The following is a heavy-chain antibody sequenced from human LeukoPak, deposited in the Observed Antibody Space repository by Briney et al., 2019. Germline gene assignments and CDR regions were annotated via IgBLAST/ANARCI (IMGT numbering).Heavy chain of an antibody. V-gene: IGHV4-34*01. CDR2: INRSGST. CDR3: ARGVLLWFGEGNYYYYYMDV. J-gene: IGHJ6*03. CDR1: GGSFSGYY. Sequence: PSETLSLTCAVYGGSFSGYYWSWIRQPPGKGLEWIGEINRSGSTNYNPSLKSRVTISVDTSKNQFSLKLSSVTAADTAVYYCARGVLLWFGEGNYYYYYMDVWGKGTTVTVSS. D-gene: IGHD3-10*01.